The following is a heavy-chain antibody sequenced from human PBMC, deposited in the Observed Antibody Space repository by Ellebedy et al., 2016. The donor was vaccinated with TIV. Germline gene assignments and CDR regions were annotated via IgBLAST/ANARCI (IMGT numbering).Heavy chain of an antibody. CDR1: GFTFDDYA. Sequence: GGSLRLXXAASGFTFDDYAMHWVRQAPGKGLEWVSGISWNSGSIGHADSVKGRFTISRDNAKNSLYLQMNSLRAEDTALYYCAKDNQWELRYWYFDLWGRGTLVTVSS. CDR3: AKDNQWELRYWYFDL. D-gene: IGHD1-26*01. CDR2: ISWNSGSI. J-gene: IGHJ2*01. V-gene: IGHV3-9*01.